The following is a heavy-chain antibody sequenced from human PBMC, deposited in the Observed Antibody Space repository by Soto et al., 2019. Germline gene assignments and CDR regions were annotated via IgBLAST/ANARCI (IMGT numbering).Heavy chain of an antibody. CDR1: GGTFSSYA. CDR2: IIPIFGTT. D-gene: IGHD2-15*01. CDR3: ARGTQDCSGGSCYPRTSTLPNDY. J-gene: IGHJ4*02. V-gene: IGHV1-69*13. Sequence: SVKVSCKASGGTFSSYAISWVRQAPGQGLEWMGGIIPIFGTTNYAQKLQGRVTITADASTSTAYMELRSLRSDDTAVYYCARGTQDCSGGSCYPRTSTLPNDYWGQGTLVTVSS.